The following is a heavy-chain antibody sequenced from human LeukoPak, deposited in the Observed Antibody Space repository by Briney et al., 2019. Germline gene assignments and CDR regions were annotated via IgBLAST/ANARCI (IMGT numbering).Heavy chain of an antibody. V-gene: IGHV3-53*01. J-gene: IGHJ4*02. Sequence: GGSLRLSCAASGFTVSSNYMSWVRQAPGKGLEWVSVIYSGGSTYYADSVKGRFTISRDNSENTLYLQMDSLRAEDTAVYYCAREVPSRWSAIDYWGQGTLVTVSS. CDR3: AREVPSRWSAIDY. CDR2: IYSGGST. D-gene: IGHD2-15*01. CDR1: GFTVSSNY.